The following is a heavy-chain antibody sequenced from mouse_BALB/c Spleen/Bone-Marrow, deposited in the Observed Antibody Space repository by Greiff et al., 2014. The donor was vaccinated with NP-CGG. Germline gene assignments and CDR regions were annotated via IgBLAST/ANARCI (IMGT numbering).Heavy chain of an antibody. CDR1: GYAFTNYL. D-gene: IGHD3-3*01. Sequence: LVESGAELVRPGTSVKVSCKASGYAFTNYLIEWVKQRPGQGLEWIGMINPGSGGTNYNEKFKGKATLTADKSSSTAYVQLSSLTSDDSAVYFCARRDGSYFGYWGQGTTLTVSS. J-gene: IGHJ2*01. V-gene: IGHV1-54*03. CDR2: INPGSGGT. CDR3: ARRDGSYFGY.